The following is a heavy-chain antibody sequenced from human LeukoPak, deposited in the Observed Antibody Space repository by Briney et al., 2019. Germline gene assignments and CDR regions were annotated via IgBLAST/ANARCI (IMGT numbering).Heavy chain of an antibody. V-gene: IGHV1-2*02. CDR3: AIEVYYHDSNSFVY. J-gene: IGHJ4*02. D-gene: IGHD3-22*01. Sequence: GASVKVSCKASGYTFTDYYMHWVRQAPGQGLEWMGWINPNSGGTHYIQKFQDRVTMTRDTSISTACMELSSLRSDDTAMYYCAIEVYYHDSNSFVYWGQGTLVTVSS. CDR1: GYTFTDYY. CDR2: INPNSGGT.